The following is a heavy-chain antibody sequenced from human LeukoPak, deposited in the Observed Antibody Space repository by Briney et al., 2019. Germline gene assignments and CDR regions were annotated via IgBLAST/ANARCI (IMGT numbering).Heavy chain of an antibody. D-gene: IGHD5-12*01. CDR3: ARSTRSYSGYDFPAY. CDR2: IIPIFGTA. J-gene: IGHJ4*02. Sequence: SVMVSCKASGGTFSSYAISWVRQAPGQGLEWMGGIIPIFGTANYEQKFQGRVTITTDESTSTAYMELSSLRSEDTAVYYCARSTRSYSGYDFPAYWGQGTLVTVSS. V-gene: IGHV1-69*05. CDR1: GGTFSSYA.